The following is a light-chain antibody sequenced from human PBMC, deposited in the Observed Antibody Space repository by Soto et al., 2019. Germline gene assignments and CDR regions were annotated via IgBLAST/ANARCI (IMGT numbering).Light chain of an antibody. Sequence: IRMTQSPSTLSASVGDRVTITCRASQSISTWLAWYQQKPGKAPKLLIHDATSLESGVPSRFSGSGSGTEFTLTISSLQPDDFATYYCQQYSSYWTFAQGTKVDIK. J-gene: IGKJ1*01. V-gene: IGKV1-5*01. CDR1: QSISTW. CDR3: QQYSSYWT. CDR2: DAT.